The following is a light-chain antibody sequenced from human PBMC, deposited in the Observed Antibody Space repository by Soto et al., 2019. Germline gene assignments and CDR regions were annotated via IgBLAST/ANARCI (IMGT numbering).Light chain of an antibody. CDR1: ESLAYSDGNTY. CDR3: QTYNSYSLHT. V-gene: IGKV2-30*01. J-gene: IGKJ2*01. Sequence: DVVMTQSPLSLPVTLGQPASISCRSSESLAYSDGNTYLNWFQQRPGQSPRRLIYHVSKRDSGVPDRFSGSGSGNDFTLNIRSLQPDDCANYYCQTYNSYSLHTFGQGTKVDIK. CDR2: HVS.